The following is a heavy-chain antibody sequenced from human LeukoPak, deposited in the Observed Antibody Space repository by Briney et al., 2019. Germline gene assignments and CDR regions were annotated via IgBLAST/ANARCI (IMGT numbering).Heavy chain of an antibody. Sequence: PSETLSLTCTVSGGSISNYYWSWIRQPPGKGLECMGYIYYSGTTNYNPSLKSRVTISVDTSKNQFSLKLSSVTAADTAVYYCARVGYSSEIDYWGQGTLVTVSS. V-gene: IGHV4-59*01. CDR2: IYYSGTT. D-gene: IGHD6-19*01. J-gene: IGHJ4*02. CDR1: GGSISNYY. CDR3: ARVGYSSEIDY.